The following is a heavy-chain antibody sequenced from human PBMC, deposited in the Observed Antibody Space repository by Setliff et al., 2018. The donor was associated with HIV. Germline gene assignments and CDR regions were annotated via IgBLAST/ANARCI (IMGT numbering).Heavy chain of an antibody. J-gene: IGHJ6*02. CDR2: IYISGST. V-gene: IGHV4-61*09. D-gene: IGHD3-10*01. Sequence: PSETLSLTCTVSGGSISSGNYYWSWIRQPAGKGLEWIGHIYISGSTNYNASLKSRVTISIDTSKNQFSVKLTSVTAADTAVYYCARVSMVRGVIHYYNYGMDVWGQGTTVTVSS. CDR3: ARVSMVRGVIHYYNYGMDV. CDR1: GGSISSGNYY.